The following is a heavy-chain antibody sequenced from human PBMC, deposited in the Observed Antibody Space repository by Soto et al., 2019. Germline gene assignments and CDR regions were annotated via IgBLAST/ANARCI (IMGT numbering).Heavy chain of an antibody. CDR3: ARGGAAAGPATFRHFDY. J-gene: IGHJ4*02. Sequence: GGSLRLSCAASGFTFSSYSMNWVRQAPGKGLEWVSSISSSSSYIYYADSVKGRFTISRDNAKNSLYLQMNSLRAEDTAVYYCARGGAAAGPATFRHFDYWGQGTLVTVSS. D-gene: IGHD6-13*01. CDR2: ISSSSSYI. V-gene: IGHV3-21*01. CDR1: GFTFSSYS.